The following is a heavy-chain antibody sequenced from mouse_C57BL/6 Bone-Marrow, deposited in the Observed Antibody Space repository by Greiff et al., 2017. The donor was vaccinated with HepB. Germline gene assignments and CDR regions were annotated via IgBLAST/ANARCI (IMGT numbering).Heavy chain of an antibody. V-gene: IGHV5-16*01. J-gene: IGHJ1*03. D-gene: IGHD2-5*01. CDR1: GFTFSDYY. CDR3: ASYSNYGYFDV. CDR2: INYDGSST. Sequence: EVMLVESEGGLVQPGSSMKLSCTASGFTFSDYYMAWVRQVPEKGLEWVANINYDGSSTYYLDSLKSRFIISRDNAKNILYLQMSNLKSEVTATYYCASYSNYGYFDVWGTGTTVTVSS.